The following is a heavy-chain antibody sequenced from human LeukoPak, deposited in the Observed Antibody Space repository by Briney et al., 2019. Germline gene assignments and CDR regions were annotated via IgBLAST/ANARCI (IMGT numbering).Heavy chain of an antibody. Sequence: SETLSLTCTVSGGSISSYYWSWIRQPPGKGPEWIGYIYYSGSTNYNPSLKSRVTISVDTSKNQFSLKLSSVTAADTAVYYCARQGYGDYEGNWFDPWGQGTLVTVSS. D-gene: IGHD4-17*01. CDR1: GGSISSYY. J-gene: IGHJ5*02. CDR3: ARQGYGDYEGNWFDP. V-gene: IGHV4-59*08. CDR2: IYYSGST.